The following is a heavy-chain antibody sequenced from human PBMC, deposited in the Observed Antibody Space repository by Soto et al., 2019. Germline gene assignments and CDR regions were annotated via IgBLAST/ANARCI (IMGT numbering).Heavy chain of an antibody. V-gene: IGHV4-30-2*01. CDR3: ARDGPPERATMSSAEYFQH. D-gene: IGHD3-10*02. CDR2: IYHSGST. J-gene: IGHJ1*01. CDR1: GGSISSGGYS. Sequence: KASETLSLTXAVSGGSISSGGYSWSWIRQPPGKGLEWIGSIYHSGSTYNNPSLKSRVTISVDRSMNQFSLKLSSVTAADTAVYYCARDGPPERATMSSAEYFQHWGQGTLVTVSS.